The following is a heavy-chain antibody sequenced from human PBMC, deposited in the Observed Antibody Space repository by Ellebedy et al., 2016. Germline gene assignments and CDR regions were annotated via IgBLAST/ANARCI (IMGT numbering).Heavy chain of an antibody. Sequence: GESLKISXAASGFTFDDYTMHWVRQAPGKGLEWVSLISWDGRSTDYTDSVKGRFTISRDNSKNSLYLQMNSLRTEDTALYYCAKDGAGYYDSRGDYYGFDYWGQGTLVTVSS. CDR3: AKDGAGYYDSRGDYYGFDY. V-gene: IGHV3-43*01. J-gene: IGHJ4*02. CDR1: GFTFDDYT. CDR2: ISWDGRST. D-gene: IGHD3-22*01.